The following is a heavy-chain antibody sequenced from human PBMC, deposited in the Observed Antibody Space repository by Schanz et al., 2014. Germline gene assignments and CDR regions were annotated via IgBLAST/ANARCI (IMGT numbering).Heavy chain of an antibody. J-gene: IGHJ4*02. CDR1: GFTFSNYV. CDR3: ARDLPRTFLFDY. Sequence: EVQLLESGGGLVQPGGSLRLSCAASGFTFSNYVMSWVRQAPGKGLEWVSTIGTSGGTNYAESVKGRFTISRDNSKNTLYLQMNSLRAEDTAVYYCARDLPRTFLFDYWGQGTLVTVSS. CDR2: IGTSGGT. V-gene: IGHV3-23*01.